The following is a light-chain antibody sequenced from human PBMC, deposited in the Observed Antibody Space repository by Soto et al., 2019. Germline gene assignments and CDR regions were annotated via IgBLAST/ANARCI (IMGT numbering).Light chain of an antibody. J-gene: IGLJ2*01. Sequence: QSVLTQTPSVSGAPGQRVTISCTGSSSDIGAGYDVHWYQQLPGTAPKLLIYGNNNRPSGVPDRFSGSKSGTSASLAITGLQAEDEADYYCSSYTSSSTLVLFGGGTQLTVL. CDR2: GNN. CDR3: SSYTSSSTLVL. CDR1: SSDIGAGYD. V-gene: IGLV1-40*01.